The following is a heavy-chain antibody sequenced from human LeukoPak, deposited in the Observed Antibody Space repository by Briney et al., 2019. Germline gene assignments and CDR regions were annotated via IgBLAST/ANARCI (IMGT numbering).Heavy chain of an antibody. Sequence: SETLSLTCAVYGGSFSGYYWSWIRQPPGKGLEWIGSIYYSGSTYYNPSLKSRVTISVDTSKNQFSLKLSSVTAADTAVYYCARPQYYDFWSGYYFGRWGQGTLVTVSS. D-gene: IGHD3-3*01. V-gene: IGHV4-34*01. CDR3: ARPQYYDFWSGYYFGR. CDR2: IYYSGST. CDR1: GGSFSGYY. J-gene: IGHJ4*02.